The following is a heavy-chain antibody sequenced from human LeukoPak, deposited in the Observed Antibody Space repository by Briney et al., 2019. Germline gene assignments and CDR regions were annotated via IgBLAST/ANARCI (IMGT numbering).Heavy chain of an antibody. CDR3: ARDLNTAAVAVPNFDY. CDR2: ISSSSGYI. Sequence: GGSLRLSCAASGFTFSYYSMNWVRQAPGKGLEWVSSISSSSGYIYYADSVKGRFTISRDNAKNSLYLQMNSLRAEDTAVYYCARDLNTAAVAVPNFDYWGQGTLVTVSS. CDR1: GFTFSYYS. V-gene: IGHV3-21*06. D-gene: IGHD6-19*01. J-gene: IGHJ4*02.